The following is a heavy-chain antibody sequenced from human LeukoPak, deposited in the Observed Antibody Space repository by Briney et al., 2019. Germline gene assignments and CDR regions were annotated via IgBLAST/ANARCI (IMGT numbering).Heavy chain of an antibody. CDR2: INVGNGVT. D-gene: IGHD1-1*01. V-gene: IGHV1-3*01. J-gene: IGHJ4*02. CDR3: ARDRGGTGDFDY. CDR1: GYTFSSYV. Sequence: ASVKVSCKASGYTFSSYVIHWVRRAPGQRLEWMGWINVGNGVTKYSQKFQGRVNIARDTSASTAYMELSSLRSEDTAVYYCARDRGGTGDFDYWGQGTLVTVSS.